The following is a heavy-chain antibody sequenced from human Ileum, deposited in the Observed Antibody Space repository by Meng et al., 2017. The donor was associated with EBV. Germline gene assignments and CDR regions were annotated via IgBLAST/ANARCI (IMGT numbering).Heavy chain of an antibody. V-gene: IGHV6-1*01. J-gene: IGHJ4*02. CDR3: ARGARLAPFDY. CDR1: GASVSTNSAA. Sequence: QAQPHQSGPGLVQPSQTLPITLAISGASVSTNSAAWNWIRQPPSRGLEWLGRTYYRSKWYNEYAVSVKSRITINADTSKNQFSLQLNSVTPEDTAVYYCARGARLAPFDYWGQGTLVTVSS. D-gene: IGHD6-19*01. CDR2: TYYRSKWYN.